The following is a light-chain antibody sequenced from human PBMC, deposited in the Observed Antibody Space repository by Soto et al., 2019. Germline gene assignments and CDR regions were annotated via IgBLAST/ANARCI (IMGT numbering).Light chain of an antibody. V-gene: IGLV3-1*01. CDR3: QAWDSRTEGV. CDR2: QDS. CDR1: KLGDKY. Sequence: SYELTQPPSVSVSPGQTASITCSGDKLGDKYACWYQQKPGQSPVLVIYQDSKRPSGIPERFSGSNSGNTATLTISGTQAMDEADYYCQAWDSRTEGVFGGGTKVTVL. J-gene: IGLJ2*01.